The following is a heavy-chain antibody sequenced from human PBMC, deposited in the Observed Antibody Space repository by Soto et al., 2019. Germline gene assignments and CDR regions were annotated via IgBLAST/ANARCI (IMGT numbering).Heavy chain of an antibody. Sequence: GGSLRLSCAASGFTFSSYSMNWVRQAPGKGLEWVSSISSSSSYIYYADSVKGRFTISRDNAKNSLYLQMNSLRAKDTAVYYCAASSFGYSSGWNFDYWGQGTLVTVSS. CDR2: ISSSSSYI. J-gene: IGHJ4*02. D-gene: IGHD6-19*01. CDR1: GFTFSSYS. CDR3: AASSFGYSSGWNFDY. V-gene: IGHV3-21*01.